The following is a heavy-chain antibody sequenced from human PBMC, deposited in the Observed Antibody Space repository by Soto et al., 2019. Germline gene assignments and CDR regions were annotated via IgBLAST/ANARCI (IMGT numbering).Heavy chain of an antibody. D-gene: IGHD3-22*01. CDR1: GFTFISYG. CDR2: IWYDGSNK. CDR3: ARDGKTYYYDSSGPISAFDI. Sequence: PWGSLRLSCAASGFTFISYGIRCVRHSPCKWREWVAVIWYDGSNKYYADSVKGRFTISRDNSKNTLYLQMNSLRAEDTAVYYCARDGKTYYYDSSGPISAFDIWGQGTMVTVSS. V-gene: IGHV3-33*01. J-gene: IGHJ3*02.